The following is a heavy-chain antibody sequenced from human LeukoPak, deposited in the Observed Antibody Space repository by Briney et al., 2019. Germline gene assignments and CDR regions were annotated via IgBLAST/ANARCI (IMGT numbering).Heavy chain of an antibody. D-gene: IGHD3-22*01. CDR1: GFTFSNYA. V-gene: IGHV3-23*01. J-gene: IGHJ4*02. Sequence: PWGSLRLSCAASGFTFSNYAMNWVRQAPGKGLEWVSAISGSGGSTFYADSVQGRFTISRDNSKNTLYLQMSSLRAEDTAVYFCAKVGYYSDSSGYYLDYWGQGALVTVSS. CDR3: AKVGYYSDSSGYYLDY. CDR2: ISGSGGST.